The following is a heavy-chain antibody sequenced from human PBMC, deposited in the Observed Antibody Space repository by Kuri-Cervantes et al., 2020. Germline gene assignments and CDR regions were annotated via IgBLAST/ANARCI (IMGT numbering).Heavy chain of an antibody. J-gene: IGHJ5*02. CDR2: INPSGGST. V-gene: IGHV1-46*01. Sequence: ASVKVSCKASGYTFTSYYLHWVRQAPGQGLEWMGIINPSGGSTSYAQKFQGRVTMTRDTSTSTVYMELSSLRSEDTAVYYCAKDPRTSNWFDPWGQGTLVTVSS. D-gene: IGHD1-14*01. CDR1: GYTFTSYY. CDR3: AKDPRTSNWFDP.